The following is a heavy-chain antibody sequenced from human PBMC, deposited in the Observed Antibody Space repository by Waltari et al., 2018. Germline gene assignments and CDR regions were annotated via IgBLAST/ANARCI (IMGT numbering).Heavy chain of an antibody. D-gene: IGHD5-18*01. V-gene: IGHV3-66*02. CDR3: SRARDEDTAMVFFDH. Sequence: DVQLVESGGGLVHPGGSLRLSCAASGFTVSPPHMSWVRQAPGKGLEWVSIIYPAGSTYNADSVVGRFTISRDVSQNTLHLQMNNLRPEDTAVYYCSRARDEDTAMVFFDHWGQGTLVSVAS. J-gene: IGHJ4*02. CDR1: GFTVSPPH. CDR2: IYPAGST.